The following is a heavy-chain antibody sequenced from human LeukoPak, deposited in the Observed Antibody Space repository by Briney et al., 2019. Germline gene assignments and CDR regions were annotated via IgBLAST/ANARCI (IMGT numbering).Heavy chain of an antibody. J-gene: IGHJ4*02. V-gene: IGHV3-53*01. D-gene: IGHD6-19*01. CDR3: ARGWPTQWLAPNFDY. CDR1: GFTVSSNY. Sequence: GGSLRLSCAASGFTVSSNYMSWVRQAPGKGLEWFSVIYSGGSTYYADSVKGRFTISRDNSKNTLYLQMNSLRAEDTAVYYCARGWPTQWLAPNFDYWGQGTLVTVSS. CDR2: IYSGGST.